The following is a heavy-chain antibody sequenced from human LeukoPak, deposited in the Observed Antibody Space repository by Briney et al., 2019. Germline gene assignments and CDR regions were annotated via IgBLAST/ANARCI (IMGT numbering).Heavy chain of an antibody. Sequence: PGGSLRLSCAASGFTFSDYYMSWIRQAPGKGLEWLSYISSSGNTIYYADSVKGRFTISRDNAKNSLYLQMNSLRAEDTAVYYCSFSMVRGVVGAYYFDFWGQGTLVTVSS. CDR3: SFSMVRGVVGAYYFDF. D-gene: IGHD3-10*01. J-gene: IGHJ4*02. CDR2: ISSSGNTI. CDR1: GFTFSDYY. V-gene: IGHV3-11*01.